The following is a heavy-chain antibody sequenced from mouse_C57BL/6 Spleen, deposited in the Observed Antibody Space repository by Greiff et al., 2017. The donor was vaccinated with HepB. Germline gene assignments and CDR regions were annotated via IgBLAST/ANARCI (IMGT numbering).Heavy chain of an antibody. D-gene: IGHD1-1*01. J-gene: IGHJ3*01. CDR3: ARSDYGSSYGFAY. Sequence: SGAELVRPGTSVKMSCKASGYTFTNYWIGWAKQRPGHGLEWIGDIYPGGGYTNYNEKFKGKATLTADKSSSTAYMQFSSLTSEDSAIYYCARSDYGSSYGFAYWGQGTLVTVSA. CDR1: GYTFTNYW. CDR2: IYPGGGYT. V-gene: IGHV1-63*01.